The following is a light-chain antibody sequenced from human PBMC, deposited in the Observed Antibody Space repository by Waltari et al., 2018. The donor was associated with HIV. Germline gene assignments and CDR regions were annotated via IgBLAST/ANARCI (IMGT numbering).Light chain of an antibody. CDR1: SSDIGLYNF. Sequence: QSALTQPPSASGSPGQSVTISCAGTSSDIGLYNFVSWYQHHPDKAPKLMISEVSRRPSGVPDRCSGSKSGNTASLTVSGLQAEDEAAYYCFSYAGNNYLLFGGGTKLTVL. CDR3: FSYAGNNYLL. V-gene: IGLV2-8*01. CDR2: EVS. J-gene: IGLJ2*01.